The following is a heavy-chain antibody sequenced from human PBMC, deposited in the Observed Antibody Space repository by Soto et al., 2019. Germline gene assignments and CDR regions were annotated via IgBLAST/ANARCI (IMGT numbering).Heavy chain of an antibody. CDR3: AREYSSSTGYYYYGMDV. Sequence: GESLKISCKGSGYSFTSYWISWVRQVPGKGLEWMGRIDPSDSYTNYSPSFQGHVTISADKSISTAYLQWSSLKASDTAMYYCAREYSSSTGYYYYGMDVWGQGTTVTVSS. CDR1: GYSFTSYW. J-gene: IGHJ6*02. V-gene: IGHV5-10-1*01. CDR2: IDPSDSYT. D-gene: IGHD6-6*01.